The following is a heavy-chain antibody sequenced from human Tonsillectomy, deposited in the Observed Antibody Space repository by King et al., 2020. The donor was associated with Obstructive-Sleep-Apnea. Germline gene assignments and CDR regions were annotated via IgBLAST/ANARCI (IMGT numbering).Heavy chain of an antibody. CDR3: ATEVGSRKPFDY. Sequence: VQLVESGGGLVQPGGSLRLSCAVSGFTFSTYGMSWVRQAPGKGLEGVSAISGSGGTTYYADTVKGRFTISRDNSKNTLYLQMNSLRAEDTSVYYCATEVGSRKPFDYWGHGTLVTVSS. CDR2: ISGSGGTT. J-gene: IGHJ4*01. D-gene: IGHD1-14*01. CDR1: GFTFSTYG. V-gene: IGHV3-23*04.